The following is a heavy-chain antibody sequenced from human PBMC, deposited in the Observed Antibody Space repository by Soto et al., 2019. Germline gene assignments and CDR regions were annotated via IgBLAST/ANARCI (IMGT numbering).Heavy chain of an antibody. CDR2: ISYDGSNN. D-gene: IGHD3-10*01. V-gene: IGHV3-30-3*01. CDR3: ARDLTMARGVISYWSDP. Sequence: GGSLRLACAASGFTFSKYAMHWVRQAPGKGLDGVAVISYDGSNNYYANSVKGRFSISRDNSKNTLYLQMHSLRAEDTAVYYCARDLTMARGVISYWSDPWGQGTLVTVSS. CDR1: GFTFSKYA. J-gene: IGHJ5*02.